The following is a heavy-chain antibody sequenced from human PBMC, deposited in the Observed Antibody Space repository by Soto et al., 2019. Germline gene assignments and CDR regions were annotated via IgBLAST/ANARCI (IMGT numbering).Heavy chain of an antibody. D-gene: IGHD1-26*01. CDR1: GGSISGHY. CDR3: ARGGSSMGA. Sequence: PSETLSLTCTVSGGSISGHYWSWIRQPPGRGLEWIGYIYFTGSTNYSPSLKSRVLISLDASKNQFSLRLSSVIAADTAFYFCARGGSSMGAWGQGTLVTVSS. J-gene: IGHJ5*02. V-gene: IGHV4-59*11. CDR2: IYFTGST.